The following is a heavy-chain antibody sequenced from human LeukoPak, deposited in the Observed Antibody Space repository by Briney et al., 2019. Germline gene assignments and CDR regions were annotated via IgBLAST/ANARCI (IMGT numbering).Heavy chain of an antibody. CDR1: GFTFSDYG. V-gene: IGHV3-30*02. CDR3: AKRNTMVRGGPCFDY. J-gene: IGHJ4*02. Sequence: GGSLRLSCTASGFTFSDYGMHWVRQAPGKGLEWVAFIRYDGSDKYYADSVKGRFTISRDTLKNILYLQMNGLRAEDTAIYYCAKRNTMVRGGPCFDYWGQGLLVTVSS. D-gene: IGHD3-10*01. CDR2: IRYDGSDK.